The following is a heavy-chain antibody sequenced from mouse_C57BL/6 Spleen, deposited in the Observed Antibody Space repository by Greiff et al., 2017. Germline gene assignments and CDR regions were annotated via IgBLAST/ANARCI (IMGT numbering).Heavy chain of an antibody. J-gene: IGHJ3*01. CDR3: AVSLTGTEGFAY. V-gene: IGHV1-9*01. CDR1: GYTFTGYW. Sequence: VQLQQSGAELMKPGASVKLSCKATGYTFTGYWIAWVKQRPGHGLEWIGEILPGSGSTNYNEKFKGKATFTADTSSNTAYMQISSLTTEDSAIYYCAVSLTGTEGFAYWGQGTLVTVSA. CDR2: ILPGSGST. D-gene: IGHD4-1*01.